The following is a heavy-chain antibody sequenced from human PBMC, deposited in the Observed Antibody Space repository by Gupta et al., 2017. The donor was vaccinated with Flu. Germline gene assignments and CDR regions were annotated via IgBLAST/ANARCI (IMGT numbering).Heavy chain of an antibody. CDR1: GFSFDDYM. D-gene: IGHD4-17*01. Sequence: EVQLVESGGVVVQPGGSLRLSCAASGFSFDDYMMHWVRQAPLKGLEWVSLISWDGDTTDYADSVKGRFTISRDNSENSLYLQMHSLRTEDTALYYCTRGGYGGKFDFWGQGTLVTVSS. V-gene: IGHV3-43*01. CDR2: ISWDGDTT. CDR3: TRGGYGGKFDF. J-gene: IGHJ4*02.